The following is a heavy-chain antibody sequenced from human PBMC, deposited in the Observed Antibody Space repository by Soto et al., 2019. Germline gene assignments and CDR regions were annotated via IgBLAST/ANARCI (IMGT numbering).Heavy chain of an antibody. V-gene: IGHV4-39*02. J-gene: IGHJ5*02. CDR2: IFYTGTT. D-gene: IGHD2-2*01. CDR3: ARLVVVAPVANA. Sequence: SETLSLTCSVSGGSINYNSYYWGWIRQPPGKGLEWVGGIFYTGTTYYSPSLKDRVTISVGTSKNSFSLNLTSVTAADTAVYFCARLVVVAPVANAWGQGTLVTVS. CDR1: GGSINYNSYY.